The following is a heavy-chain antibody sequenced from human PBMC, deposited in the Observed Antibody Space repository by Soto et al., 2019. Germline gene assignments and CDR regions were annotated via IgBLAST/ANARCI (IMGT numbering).Heavy chain of an antibody. V-gene: IGHV5-51*01. CDR3: ARLGIAAAGTPGWFDP. J-gene: IGHJ5*02. Sequence: RGESLKISCKGSGYSFTSYWIGWVRQMPGKGLEWMGIIYPGDSDTRYSPSFQGQVTISADKSISTAYLQWSSLKASDTAMYYCARLGIAAAGTPGWFDPWGQGTLVTVSS. CDR1: GYSFTSYW. D-gene: IGHD6-13*01. CDR2: IYPGDSDT.